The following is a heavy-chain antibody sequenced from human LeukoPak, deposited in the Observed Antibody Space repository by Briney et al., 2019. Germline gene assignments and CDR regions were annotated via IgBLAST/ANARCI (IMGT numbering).Heavy chain of an antibody. CDR2: IYPADSDI. Sequence: GESLKISCKGSGYSINNYWIGWVRQMPGKGLEWMGIIYPADSDIRYSPSSQGQVTISADKSISTAYLQWGSLKASDTAMYYCARQEYCSGGSCYTWFDPWGQGTLVTVSS. V-gene: IGHV5-51*01. D-gene: IGHD2-15*01. J-gene: IGHJ5*02. CDR3: ARQEYCSGGSCYTWFDP. CDR1: GYSINNYW.